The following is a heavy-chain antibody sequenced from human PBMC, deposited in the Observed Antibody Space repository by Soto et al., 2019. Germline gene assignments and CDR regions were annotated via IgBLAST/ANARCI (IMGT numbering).Heavy chain of an antibody. CDR2: IVVCSGNT. J-gene: IGHJ6*02. D-gene: IGHD6-19*01. Sequence: QMQLVQSGPEVKKPGTSVKVSCKASGFTFTSSAVQWVRQARGQRLEWIGWIVVCSGNTNYAQKFQERVTITRDMSTSTAYMELSSLRSEDTAVYYCAADRRSGWYYYYGMDVWGQGTTVTVSS. V-gene: IGHV1-58*01. CDR1: GFTFTSSA. CDR3: AADRRSGWYYYYGMDV.